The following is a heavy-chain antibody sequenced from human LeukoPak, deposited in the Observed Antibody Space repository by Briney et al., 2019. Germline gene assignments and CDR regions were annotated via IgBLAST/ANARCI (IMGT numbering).Heavy chain of an antibody. D-gene: IGHD6-6*01. V-gene: IGHV2-5*01. J-gene: IGHJ4*02. CDR2: IYWNDDK. CDR3: ARRGSSSSFDY. Sequence: SGPTVVKPTQTLTLTCTFSGFSLSTSGVGVGWIRQPPGKAPEWLALIYWNDDKRYSPSLKSRLPITKDTSKKQVVLTMTNMDPVDTATYTCARRGSSSSFDYWGQGTLVTVSS. CDR1: GFSLSTSGVG.